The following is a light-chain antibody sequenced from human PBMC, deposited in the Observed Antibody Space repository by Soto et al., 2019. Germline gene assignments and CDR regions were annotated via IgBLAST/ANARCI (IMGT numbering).Light chain of an antibody. J-gene: IGLJ2*01. CDR1: DIGSRS. CDR2: DND. Sequence: SYELTQPPSVSVAPGQTARITCGGNDIGSRSVHWYQQKPGQAPVVVVYDNDDRPSGIPERFSGSKSGNTATLTISRVEAGDEADYYCQVWDSSSDHSVVFGGGTKLTVL. CDR3: QVWDSSSDHSVV. V-gene: IGLV3-21*02.